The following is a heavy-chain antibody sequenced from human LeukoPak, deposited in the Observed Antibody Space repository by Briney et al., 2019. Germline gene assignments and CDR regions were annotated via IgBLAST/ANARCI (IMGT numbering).Heavy chain of an antibody. V-gene: IGHV4-61*01. CDR3: ARGREDGLDY. CDR1: GGSVSSGSYY. Sequence: SETLSLTCTVSGGSVSSGSYYWSWIRQPPGKGLEWIGYIYYSGSTNYNPSLKSRVTISVDTSKNQFSLKLSSVTAADTAVYYCARGREDGLDYWGQGTLVTVSS. J-gene: IGHJ4*02. CDR2: IYYSGST.